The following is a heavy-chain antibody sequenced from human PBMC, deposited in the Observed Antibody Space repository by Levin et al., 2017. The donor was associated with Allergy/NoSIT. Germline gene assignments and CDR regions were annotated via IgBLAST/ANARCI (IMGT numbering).Heavy chain of an antibody. Sequence: GGSLRLSCAASAFSVSINDLSWVRQAPGKGLAWVSFIHSNGNTFYADSVKGRFTMSRDTSKNTLYLQMNSLRAEDAAVYYCVKNLGGSNDYWGQGTLVTVSS. V-gene: IGHV3-53*01. CDR3: VKNLGGSNDY. J-gene: IGHJ4*02. CDR2: IHSNGNT. CDR1: AFSVSIND.